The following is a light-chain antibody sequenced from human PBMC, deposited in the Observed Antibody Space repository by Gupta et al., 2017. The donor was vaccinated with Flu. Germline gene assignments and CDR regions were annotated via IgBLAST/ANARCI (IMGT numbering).Light chain of an antibody. V-gene: IGKV1-9*01. CDR1: HSIRSY. CDR3: QHLQRYPLT. Sequence: PTLPSPAAVASVSITCRARHSIRSYLDWYQQKPGTSPNLLIFFISTLQTGVSSRFSGSGSGTEFTLTISSLQPEDFAAYYCQHLQRYPLTFGGGTKVEIK. CDR2: FIS. J-gene: IGKJ4*01.